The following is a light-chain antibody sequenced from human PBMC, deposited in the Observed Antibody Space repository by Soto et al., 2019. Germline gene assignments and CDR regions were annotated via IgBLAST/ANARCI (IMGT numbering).Light chain of an antibody. Sequence: DIQMTQSPATLSASVGDRVTITCRASQSVRSWLAWYQQKPGKAPKLLMYDASTLEGGVPSRFSGSGSGTEFTLTISGLQPDDFATYSCQQYDSDVVSFGGGTKVE. CDR1: QSVRSW. CDR3: QQYDSDVVS. CDR2: DAS. V-gene: IGKV1-5*01. J-gene: IGKJ4*01.